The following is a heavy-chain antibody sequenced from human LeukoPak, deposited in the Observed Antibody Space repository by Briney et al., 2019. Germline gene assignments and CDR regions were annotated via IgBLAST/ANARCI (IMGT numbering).Heavy chain of an antibody. V-gene: IGHV3-21*01. J-gene: IGHJ4*02. D-gene: IGHD3-22*01. CDR2: ISGSSTYI. CDR3: AKDGSLYYYDSSGYPYYFDY. CDR1: GFTFSPYF. Sequence: GGSLRLSCAASGFTFSPYFMNWVRQAPGKGLEWVSSISGSSTYIYYADSVRGRFTVSRDNAKNSLYLQMNSLRAEDTAVYYRAKDGSLYYYDSSGYPYYFDYWGQGTLVTVSS.